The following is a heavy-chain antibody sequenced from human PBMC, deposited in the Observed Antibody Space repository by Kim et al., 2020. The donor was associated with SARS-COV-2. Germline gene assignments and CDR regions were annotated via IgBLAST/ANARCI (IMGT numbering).Heavy chain of an antibody. CDR3: ATRPGIGGSYYTV. CDR1: GASISNYY. J-gene: IGHJ4*02. V-gene: IGHV4-59*13. CDR2: IYFSGST. Sequence: SETLSLTCTVSGASISNYYWTWIRQPPGKGLEWIGYIYFSGSTHYNPSLKGRVTISVDRSKNQFSLRLNSLTAADTAVYFCATRPGIGGSYYTVWGQGTRVTVAS. D-gene: IGHD1-26*01.